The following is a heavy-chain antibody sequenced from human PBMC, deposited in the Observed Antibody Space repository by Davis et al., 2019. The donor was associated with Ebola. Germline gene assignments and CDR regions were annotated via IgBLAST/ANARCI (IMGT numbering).Heavy chain of an antibody. CDR1: GYTFTGYY. V-gene: IGHV1-2*06. J-gene: IGHJ4*02. CDR2: INPTSGAT. Sequence: ASVKVSCKSSGYTFTGYYIHWVRQAPGQGLEWMGRINPTSGATNYAQKFQGRVTMTRDTSISSAYMELSRLRSDDTAVYYCARRRTWYGTGLDYWGQGTLVTVSS. CDR3: ARRRTWYGTGLDY. D-gene: IGHD6-13*01.